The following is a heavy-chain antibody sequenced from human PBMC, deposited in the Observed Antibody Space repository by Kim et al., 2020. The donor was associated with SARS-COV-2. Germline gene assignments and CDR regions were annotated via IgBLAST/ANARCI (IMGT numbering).Heavy chain of an antibody. CDR2: INTYTGNP. CDR3: ARRKINREGYHLPLDS. V-gene: IGHV7-4-1*02. CDR1: GYTFNTYA. Sequence: ASVKVSCKASGYTFNTYAINWVRQAPGQGLEWMGWINTYTGNPTFAQGFTGRFVFSLDTSVITAYLQISSLQSEDTAVYYCARRKINREGYHLPLDSWGQGTLVTVSS. J-gene: IGHJ4*02. D-gene: IGHD1-26*01.